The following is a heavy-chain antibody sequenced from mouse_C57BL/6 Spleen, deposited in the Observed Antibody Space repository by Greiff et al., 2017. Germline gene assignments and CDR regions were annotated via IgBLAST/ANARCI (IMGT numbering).Heavy chain of an antibody. J-gene: IGHJ1*03. CDR1: GYTFTSYW. CDR3: ARGIYYGSSYGWYFDV. D-gene: IGHD1-1*01. Sequence: QVQLQQPGAELVRPGTSVKLSCKASGYTFTSYWMHWVKQRPGQGLEWIGVIDPSDSYTNYNQKFKGKATLTVDTSSSTAYMQLSSLTSEDSAVYYCARGIYYGSSYGWYFDVWGTGTTVTVSS. V-gene: IGHV1-59*01. CDR2: IDPSDSYT.